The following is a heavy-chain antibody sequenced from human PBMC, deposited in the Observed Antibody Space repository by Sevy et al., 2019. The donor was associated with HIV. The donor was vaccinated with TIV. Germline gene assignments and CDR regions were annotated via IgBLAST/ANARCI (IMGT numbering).Heavy chain of an antibody. Sequence: GGSLRLSCAASGFTFSSYAMHWVRQAPGKGLEWVAFISYDGSNKYYADSVKGRFTISRDNSKNTLYLQMNSLRAEDTAVYYCARDIVVVPAAKGGNDAFDIWGQGTMVTVSS. CDR3: ARDIVVVPAAKGGNDAFDI. J-gene: IGHJ3*02. CDR2: ISYDGSNK. V-gene: IGHV3-30-3*01. D-gene: IGHD2-2*01. CDR1: GFTFSSYA.